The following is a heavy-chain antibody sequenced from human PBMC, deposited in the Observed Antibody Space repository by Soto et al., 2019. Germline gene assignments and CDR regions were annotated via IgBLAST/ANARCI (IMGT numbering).Heavy chain of an antibody. V-gene: IGHV4-39*01. J-gene: IGHJ5*02. CDR1: GGSISSSSYY. Sequence: SETLSLTCTVSGGSISSSSYYWGWIRQPPGKGLEWIGSIYYSGSTYYNPSLKSRVTISVDTSKNQFSLKLSSVTAADTAVYYCARQGVLLWFGEPPPPGWFDPWGQGTLVTVSS. CDR2: IYYSGST. D-gene: IGHD3-10*01. CDR3: ARQGVLLWFGEPPPPGWFDP.